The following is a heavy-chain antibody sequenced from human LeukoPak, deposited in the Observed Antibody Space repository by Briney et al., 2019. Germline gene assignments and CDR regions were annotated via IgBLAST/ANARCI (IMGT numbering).Heavy chain of an antibody. CDR3: ARSGSTHYYGMDV. Sequence: GGSLRLSCAASGFTFSSYGMHWVRQGPGKGLEWVTFIWYDGTDKNYADSVKGRFTISRDNSKNTLYLQMNSLRAEDTAVYYCARSGSTHYYGMDVWGQGTTVTVSS. CDR1: GFTFSSYG. CDR2: IWYDGTDK. J-gene: IGHJ6*02. D-gene: IGHD3-10*01. V-gene: IGHV3-33*01.